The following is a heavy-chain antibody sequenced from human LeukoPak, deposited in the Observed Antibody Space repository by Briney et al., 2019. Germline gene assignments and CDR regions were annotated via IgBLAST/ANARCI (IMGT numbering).Heavy chain of an antibody. CDR1: GFTFGDYA. CDR2: IRSKAYGGTT. J-gene: IGHJ3*02. V-gene: IGHV3-49*03. CDR3: TRAVAGTIPNAFDI. Sequence: GGSLRLSCTASGFTFGDYAMSWFRQAPGKGLEWVGFIRSKAYGGTTEYAASVKGRFTISRDDSKSIAYLQMNSLKTEDTAVYYCTRAVAGTIPNAFDIWGQGTMVTVSS. D-gene: IGHD6-19*01.